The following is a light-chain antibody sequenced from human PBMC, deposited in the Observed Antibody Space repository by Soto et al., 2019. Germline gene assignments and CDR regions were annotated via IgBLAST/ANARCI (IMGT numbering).Light chain of an antibody. J-gene: IGLJ1*01. CDR3: SSYTPSNTRQIV. V-gene: IGLV2-14*03. Sequence: QSALTQPASVSGSPGQSITISCTGTSSDVGGYNYVSWYQHHPGKAPKLMIYDVSNRPSGVSNRFSGSKSGNTASLTISGLQLEDEADYYCSSYTPSNTRQIVFEPGTKFTVL. CDR1: SSDVGGYNY. CDR2: DVS.